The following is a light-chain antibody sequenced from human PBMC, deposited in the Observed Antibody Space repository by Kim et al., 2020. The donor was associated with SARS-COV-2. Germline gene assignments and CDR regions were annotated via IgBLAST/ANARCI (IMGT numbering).Light chain of an antibody. V-gene: IGKV3-20*01. J-gene: IGKJ2*01. CDR2: GAS. CDR3: QQYGSSSYT. CDR1: QSVSSSY. Sequence: LSPGERATLSCRASQSVSSSYLAWYQQKPCQAPRLLIYGASSRATGIPDRFSGSGSGTDFTLTISRLEPEDFAVYYCQQYGSSSYTFGQGTKLEI.